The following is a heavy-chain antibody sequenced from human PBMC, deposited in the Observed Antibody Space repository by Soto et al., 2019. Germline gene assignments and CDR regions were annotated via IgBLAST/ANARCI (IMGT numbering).Heavy chain of an antibody. CDR3: ARDKDGGETSI. D-gene: IGHD4-17*01. Sequence: EVQLVESGGGLVKPGGSLRLSCAASGFTFSSYSMNWVRQAPGKGLEWVSSISSSSSYIYYADSVRGRFTISRDNAKNSLYLQMNSLRAEDTAVYYCARDKDGGETSIWGQGTMVTVSS. CDR2: ISSSSSYI. V-gene: IGHV3-21*01. J-gene: IGHJ3*02. CDR1: GFTFSSYS.